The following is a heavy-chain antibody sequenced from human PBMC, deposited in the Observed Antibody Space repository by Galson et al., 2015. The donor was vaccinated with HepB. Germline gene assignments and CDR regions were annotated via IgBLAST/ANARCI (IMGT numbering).Heavy chain of an antibody. CDR3: ARRSESDY. J-gene: IGHJ4*02. Sequence: SVKVSCKASGYTFTSYGISWVRQAPGQGLEWMGRIIPILGIENYAQKFQGRVTITADKSTSTAYMELSSLRSEDTAVYYCARRSESDYWGQGTLVTVSS. CDR2: IIPILGIE. CDR1: GYTFTSYG. V-gene: IGHV1-69*04. D-gene: IGHD5-24*01.